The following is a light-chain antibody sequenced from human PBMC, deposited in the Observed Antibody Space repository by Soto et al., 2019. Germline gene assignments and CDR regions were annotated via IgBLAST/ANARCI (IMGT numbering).Light chain of an antibody. CDR3: QQHINWPLT. CDR1: QTVSSS. J-gene: IGKJ4*01. Sequence: SVLTQYPATLSLSPGEKATLSCRASQTVSSSLAWYQQKPGQAPRLLSYEASNRATGIPARFSGSGSGADFTLTISSLEPEDFALYYCQQHINWPLTFGGGTKVDIK. CDR2: EAS. V-gene: IGKV3-11*01.